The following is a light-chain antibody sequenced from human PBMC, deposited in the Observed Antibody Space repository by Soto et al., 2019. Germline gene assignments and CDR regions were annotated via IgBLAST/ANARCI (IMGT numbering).Light chain of an antibody. CDR3: HQYNSLFT. J-gene: IGKJ3*01. V-gene: IGKV1-5*01. CDR2: DAS. Sequence: DIQMTQSPSTVSASIGDRVTITCRARRDIVQWLAWYQQKPGKAPKLLINDASTLESGVPSRFSGSKSGSEFTLTISKLQSDDFATYFCHQYNSLFTLGPGTKVDIK. CDR1: RDIVQW.